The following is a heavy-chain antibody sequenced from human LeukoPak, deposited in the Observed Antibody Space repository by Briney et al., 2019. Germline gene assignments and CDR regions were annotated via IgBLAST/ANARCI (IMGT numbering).Heavy chain of an antibody. V-gene: IGHV3-13*01. CDR2: IGTAGDT. CDR1: GFTFSSYD. CDR3: AELGYCTSGVCPTDY. D-gene: IGHD2-8*01. J-gene: IGHJ4*02. Sequence: GSLRLSCAASGFTFSSYDMHWVRQATGKGLEWVSAIGTAGDTYYPGSVTGRFTISRDNAKNSLYLQMNSLRVEDMAVYYCAELGYCTSGVCPTDYWGQGTLVTVSS.